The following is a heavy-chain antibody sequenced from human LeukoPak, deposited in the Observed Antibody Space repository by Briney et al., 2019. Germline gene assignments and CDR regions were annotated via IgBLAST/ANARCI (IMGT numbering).Heavy chain of an antibody. CDR3: ARDANFDS. CDR1: GGSISGYY. CDR2: IFYSGST. Sequence: SETLSLTCTVSGGSISGYYWSWIRQPPGGGLEWIGDIFYSGSTNYNPSLRSRVTISVDTSKNQFSLKLRSVTAADTAVYYCARDANFDSWGRGTLVTVSS. V-gene: IGHV4-59*12. J-gene: IGHJ4*02.